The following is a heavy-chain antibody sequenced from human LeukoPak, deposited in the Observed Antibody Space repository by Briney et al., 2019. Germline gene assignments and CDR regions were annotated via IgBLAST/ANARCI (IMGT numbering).Heavy chain of an antibody. V-gene: IGHV3-48*03. CDR1: GFTFSSYE. J-gene: IGHJ4*02. CDR3: ARDYYYDSSGYSPYDY. D-gene: IGHD3-22*01. CDR2: ISSSGSTI. Sequence: GGSLRLSCAASGFTFSSYEMNWVRQAPGKGLEWVSYISSSGSTIYYADSVKGRFTISRDNAKNSLYLQMNSLRAEDTAVYYCARDYYYDSSGYSPYDYWGQGTLVTVSS.